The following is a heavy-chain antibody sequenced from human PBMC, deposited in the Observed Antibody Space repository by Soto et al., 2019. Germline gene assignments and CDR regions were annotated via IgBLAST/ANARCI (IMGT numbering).Heavy chain of an antibody. D-gene: IGHD3-3*01. CDR3: ARGIYDFWSGHPKGLDY. V-gene: IGHV3-73*01. CDR1: VFTFGCSA. CDR2: IRGKANSYAT. Sequence: GGSLRLSCAASVFTFGCSAMHWVRQAAGKGLEWVGRIRGKANSYATAYAVSVKGKFTISRDDSRNTAYLQMNSLKTEDTAVYYCARGIYDFWSGHPKGLDYWGQGTVVTVSS. J-gene: IGHJ4*02.